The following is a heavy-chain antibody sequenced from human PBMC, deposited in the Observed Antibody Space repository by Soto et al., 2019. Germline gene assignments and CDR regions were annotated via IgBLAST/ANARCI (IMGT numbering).Heavy chain of an antibody. D-gene: IGHD3-10*01. V-gene: IGHV4-34*01. CDR3: ERAPAGAYYFGAGSYYPRYYDLDV. CDR2: INHSGST. CDR1: GGSFSGYY. J-gene: IGHJ6*02. Sequence: SETLSLTCAVYGGSFSGYYWSWIRQPPGKGLEWIGEINHSGSTNYNPSLKSRVTISVDTSKNQFSLKLSSVTAADTAVYYCERAPAGAYYFGAGSYYPRYYDLDVWGRGTTVAFPS.